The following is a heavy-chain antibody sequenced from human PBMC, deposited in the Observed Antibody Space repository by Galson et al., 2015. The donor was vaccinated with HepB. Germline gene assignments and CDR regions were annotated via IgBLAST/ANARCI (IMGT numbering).Heavy chain of an antibody. Sequence: SLRLSCAASGFTFSSYAMHWVRQAPGKGLEWVAVISYDGSNKYYADSVKGRFTISRDNSKNTLYLQMNSLRAEDTAVYYCARGSGHDYCGQGTLVTVSS. CDR2: ISYDGSNK. D-gene: IGHD1-14*01. CDR3: ARGSGHDY. V-gene: IGHV3-30-3*01. J-gene: IGHJ4*02. CDR1: GFTFSSYA.